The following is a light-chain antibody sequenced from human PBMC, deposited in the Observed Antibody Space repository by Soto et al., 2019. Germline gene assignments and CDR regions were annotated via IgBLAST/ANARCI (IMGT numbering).Light chain of an antibody. CDR3: LHATHWPYT. V-gene: IGKV2-30*01. CDR2: KVS. Sequence: DVVMTQSPLSLPVTLGQPASISCRSSQGLGNTYLNWFHQRPGQSPRRLIYKVSNRDSGVPDRFRGSGSGSAFTLKISRVEADDLGLYVCLHATHWPYTVGQRTKLEI. J-gene: IGKJ2*01. CDR1: QGLGNTY.